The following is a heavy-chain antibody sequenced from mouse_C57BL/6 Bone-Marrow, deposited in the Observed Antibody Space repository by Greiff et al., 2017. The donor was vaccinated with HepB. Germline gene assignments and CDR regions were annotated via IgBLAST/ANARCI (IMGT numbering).Heavy chain of an antibody. J-gene: IGHJ2*01. CDR3: AREGVYDGYYPYYFDY. CDR2: IYPGGGYT. V-gene: IGHV1-63*01. Sequence: QVQLKESGAELVRPGTSVKMSCKASGYTFTNYWIGWAKQRPGHGLEWIGDIYPGGGYTNYNEKFKGKATLTAEKSSSTAYMQLSSLTSEDSAIYYCAREGVYDGYYPYYFDYWGQGTTLTVSS. CDR1: GYTFTNYW. D-gene: IGHD2-3*01.